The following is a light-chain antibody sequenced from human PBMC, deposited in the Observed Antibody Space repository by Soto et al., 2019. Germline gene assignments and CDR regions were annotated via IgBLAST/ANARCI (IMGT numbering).Light chain of an antibody. CDR1: SSDVGYYNY. CDR2: EVS. V-gene: IGLV2-8*01. CDR3: SSYAGNFIWI. Sequence: QSALTQPPSASGSPGQSVTISCTGTSSDVGYYNYVSWYQQHPGKAPKLMIYEVSKRPSGVPDRFSGSKSGNTASLTVSGLQAEDEAGYFCSSYAGNFIWIFGGGTQLTVL. J-gene: IGLJ2*01.